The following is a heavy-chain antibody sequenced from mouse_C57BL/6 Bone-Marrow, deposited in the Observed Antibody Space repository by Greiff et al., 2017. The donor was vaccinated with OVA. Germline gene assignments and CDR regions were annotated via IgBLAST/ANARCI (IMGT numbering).Heavy chain of an antibody. D-gene: IGHD2-3*01. CDR2: IDPSDSYT. J-gene: IGHJ4*01. CDR1: GYTFTSYW. CDR3: ARSSLRYEGY. V-gene: IGHV1-69*01. Sequence: QVQLKQPGAELVMPGASVKLSCKASGYTFTSYWMHWVKQRPGQGLEWIGEIDPSDSYTNYNQKFKGKSTLTVDKSSSTAYMQLSSLTSEDSAVYYCARSSLRYEGYWGQGTSVTVSS.